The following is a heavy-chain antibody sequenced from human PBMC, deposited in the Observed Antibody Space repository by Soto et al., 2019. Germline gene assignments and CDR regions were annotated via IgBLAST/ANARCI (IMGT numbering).Heavy chain of an antibody. Sequence: QVQLVQSGAEVKKPGASVKVSCKASGYTFTSYDINWVRQATGQGLEGMGWMNPNSGNTGYAQKFQGRVTMTRNTSINTAYMELISLRSEDTAVYYCARAKTPLVGATIDPWGQGTLVTVSS. CDR3: ARAKTPLVGATIDP. V-gene: IGHV1-8*01. CDR1: GYTFTSYD. CDR2: MNPNSGNT. D-gene: IGHD1-26*01. J-gene: IGHJ5*02.